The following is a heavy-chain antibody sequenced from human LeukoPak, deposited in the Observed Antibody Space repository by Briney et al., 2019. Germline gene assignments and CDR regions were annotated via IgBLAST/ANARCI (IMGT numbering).Heavy chain of an antibody. CDR2: TYYRSKWSN. CDR1: GDSVSSKSAA. Sequence: SQTLSLTCALSGDSVSSKSAAWNWIRQSPSRGLEWLGRTYYRSKWSNGYAVSVKSRITINPETSKNQSSLQLNSVTPEDTAVYYCARVVGGQVDYWGQGTLVTVSA. D-gene: IGHD2-2*01. V-gene: IGHV6-1*01. J-gene: IGHJ4*02. CDR3: ARVVGGQVDY.